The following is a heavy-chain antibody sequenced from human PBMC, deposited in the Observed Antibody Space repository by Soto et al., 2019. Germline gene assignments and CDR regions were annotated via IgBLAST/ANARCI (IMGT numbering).Heavy chain of an antibody. J-gene: IGHJ6*02. Sequence: PGGSLRLSCAASGFTFSSYAMSWVRQAPGKGLEWVSAISGSGGSTYYADSVKGRFTISRDNSKNTLYLQMNSLRAEDTAVYYCAKDVAAAGDSYYYYGMDVWAQGTTVTVSS. CDR1: GFTFSSYA. CDR3: AKDVAAAGDSYYYYGMDV. V-gene: IGHV3-23*01. D-gene: IGHD6-13*01. CDR2: ISGSGGST.